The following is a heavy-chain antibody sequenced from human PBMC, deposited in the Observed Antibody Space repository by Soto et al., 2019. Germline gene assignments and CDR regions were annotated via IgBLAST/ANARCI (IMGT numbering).Heavy chain of an antibody. Sequence: SETLSLTCTVSGDSISSTSYFWAWIRQPPGKGLEWIGSIYYSGNTYYNPSLKSRLTISVDSSQNHFSLKVNSVTAADTAVYYCARRPRGACIDGDCYLYYFDYWGQGALVTVSS. CDR2: IYYSGNT. CDR3: ARRPRGACIDGDCYLYYFDY. V-gene: IGHV4-39*02. CDR1: GDSISSTSYF. J-gene: IGHJ4*02. D-gene: IGHD2-21*02.